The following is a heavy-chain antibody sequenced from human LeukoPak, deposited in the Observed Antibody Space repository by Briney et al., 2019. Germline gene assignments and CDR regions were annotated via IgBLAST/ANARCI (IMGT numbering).Heavy chain of an antibody. D-gene: IGHD3-10*01. CDR2: ISGSGGST. CDR3: ARDEGSGSYLDY. V-gene: IGHV3-23*01. Sequence: PGGSLRLSCAASGFSFSGYDMSWVHQAPGKGLEWVSAISGSGGSTYYADSVKGRFTISRDNSKNTLYLQMNSLRVEDTAVFYCARDEGSGSYLDYWGQGTLVAVSS. CDR1: GFSFSGYD. J-gene: IGHJ4*02.